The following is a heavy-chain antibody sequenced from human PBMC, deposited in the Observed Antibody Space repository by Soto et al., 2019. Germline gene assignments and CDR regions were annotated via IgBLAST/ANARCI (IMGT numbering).Heavy chain of an antibody. Sequence: ASVKLSCEASGYTFTGDDMHWVRQAPGQGLEWMGIINPSGGSTSYAQKFQGRVTMTRDTSTSTVYMELSSLRSEDTAVYYCARVGIAAAEFTGAFDIWG. CDR3: ARVGIAAAEFTGAFDI. CDR2: INPSGGST. CDR1: GYTFTGDD. D-gene: IGHD6-13*01. J-gene: IGHJ3*02. V-gene: IGHV1-46*03.